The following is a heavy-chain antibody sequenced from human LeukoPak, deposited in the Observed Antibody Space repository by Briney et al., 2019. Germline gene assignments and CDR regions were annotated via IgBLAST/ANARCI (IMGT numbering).Heavy chain of an antibody. CDR1: GGSISSSSYY. CDR3: AREPLSYYDSFWSSY. Sequence: PSETLSLTCTVSGGSISSSSYYWGWLRQPPGKGLEWIGSIYYSGSTYYNPSLKSRVTISVDTSKNQFSLKLSSVTAADTAVYYCAREPLSYYDSFWSSYWGQGTLVTVSS. J-gene: IGHJ4*02. D-gene: IGHD3-22*01. V-gene: IGHV4-39*07. CDR2: IYYSGST.